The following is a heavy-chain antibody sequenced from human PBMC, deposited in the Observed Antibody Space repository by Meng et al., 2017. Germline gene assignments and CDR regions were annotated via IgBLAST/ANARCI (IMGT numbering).Heavy chain of an antibody. Sequence: VKRGGAGGGLFKPGGSLRLSFAASGFTFSSYSMNWVRQAPGKGLEWVSSISSSSSYIYYADSVKGRFTISRDNAKNSLYLQMNSLRAEDTAVYYCASAGYSSSWYSFPWGQGTLVTVSS. D-gene: IGHD6-13*01. CDR1: GFTFSSYS. J-gene: IGHJ5*02. CDR2: ISSSSSYI. CDR3: ASAGYSSSWYSFP. V-gene: IGHV3-21*01.